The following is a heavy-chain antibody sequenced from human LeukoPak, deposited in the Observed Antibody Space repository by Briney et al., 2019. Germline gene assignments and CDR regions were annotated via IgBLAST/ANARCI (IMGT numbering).Heavy chain of an antibody. D-gene: IGHD6-19*01. CDR3: AKDLGIAVANDHDAFDI. J-gene: IGHJ3*02. CDR2: ISGSSIYI. Sequence: GGSLRLPCATSGFTFSAYSMNWVRQAPGKGLEWVSSISGSSIYINYADSVKGRFTISSDNAKNSLYLQMNSLRAEDTAEYYCAKDLGIAVANDHDAFDIWGQGTMVTVSS. CDR1: GFTFSAYS. V-gene: IGHV3-21*01.